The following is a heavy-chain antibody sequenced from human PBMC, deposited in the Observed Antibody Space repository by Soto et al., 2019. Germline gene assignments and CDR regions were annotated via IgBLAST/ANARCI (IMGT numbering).Heavy chain of an antibody. J-gene: IGHJ4*02. CDR2: IYYSGST. CDR1: GVSISDTGYY. CDR3: ARLYPQLDFDY. Sequence: SETLSLTCTVSGVSISDTGYYWGWIRQPPGKGLEWIGTIYYSGSTYYSPSLKSRVTMSVDTSENQFSLKLISVTAADTAVYYCARLYPQLDFDYWGQGTLVTVSS. V-gene: IGHV4-39*01. D-gene: IGHD6-13*01.